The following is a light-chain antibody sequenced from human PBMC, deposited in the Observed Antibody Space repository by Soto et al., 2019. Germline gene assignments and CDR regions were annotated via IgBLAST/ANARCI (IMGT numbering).Light chain of an antibody. CDR2: DVS. J-gene: IGLJ1*01. CDR1: SSDVGGYNY. Sequence: QSALTQPASVSGSPGQSITISCTGTSSDVGGYNYVSWYQQHPGTAPKLMIYDVSSRPSGVSNRFAGSKSGNTASLTISGLPAEDEADYYCSSYTSSSTYVFGTGTKLTVL. CDR3: SSYTSSSTYV. V-gene: IGLV2-14*01.